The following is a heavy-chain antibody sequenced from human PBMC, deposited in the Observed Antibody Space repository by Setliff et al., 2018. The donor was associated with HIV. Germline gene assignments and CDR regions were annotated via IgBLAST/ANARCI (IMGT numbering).Heavy chain of an antibody. CDR2: IIPIFGTA. J-gene: IGHJ3*02. Sequence: RASVKVSCKASGGTFSSYAISWVRQAPGQGLEWMGGIIPIFGTANYAQKFQGRVTITADESTSTAYMELSSLRSEDTAAYYCARDPGGYDSGGFDAFDIWGQGTMVTVSS. D-gene: IGHD3-22*01. V-gene: IGHV1-69*13. CDR1: GGTFSSYA. CDR3: ARDPGGYDSGGFDAFDI.